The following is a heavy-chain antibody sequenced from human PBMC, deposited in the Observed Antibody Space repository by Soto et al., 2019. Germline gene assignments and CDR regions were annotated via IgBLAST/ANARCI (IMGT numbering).Heavy chain of an antibody. Sequence: SETLSLTCTVSGGSISSYSWSWIRQPPGKGLEWIGYIYYSGSTNYNPSLRSRVTISIDTSKNQFSLKLSSVTAADTAVYYCARAVVPTTLLYFDYWGQGTLVTVSS. V-gene: IGHV4-59*01. CDR3: ARAVVPTTLLYFDY. D-gene: IGHD2-15*01. J-gene: IGHJ4*02. CDR1: GGSISSYS. CDR2: IYYSGST.